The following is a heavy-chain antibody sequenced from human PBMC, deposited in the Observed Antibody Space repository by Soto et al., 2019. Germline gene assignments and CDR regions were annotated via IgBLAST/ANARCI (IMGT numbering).Heavy chain of an antibody. CDR1: GFTFSSHA. J-gene: IGHJ6*02. V-gene: IGHV3-30*18. CDR2: ISYDGSNK. Sequence: GGSLRLSCAASGFTFSSHAMHWVRQGPGKGLEWVSVISYDGSNKYYADSVKGRCTISRDNCKNTLYLQMNSLRAEDTAVCYCAKDLVDYYGSGSYYSDYDYYYGMDVWGQGTTVTVSS. CDR3: AKDLVDYYGSGSYYSDYDYYYGMDV. D-gene: IGHD3-10*01.